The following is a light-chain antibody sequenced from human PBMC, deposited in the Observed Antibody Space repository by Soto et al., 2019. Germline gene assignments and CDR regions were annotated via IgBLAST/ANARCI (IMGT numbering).Light chain of an antibody. J-gene: IGKJ2*01. CDR2: DSS. Sequence: DIQITQSPSSLSASVGDRVTITCRASQSIGTYLNWYGQKPGKAPELLIYDSSTLRSGVPSRFSGSGSETDFSLTISSLQPEDFASYYCQQSYNATRTFGQGTKVDIK. CDR1: QSIGTY. CDR3: QQSYNATRT. V-gene: IGKV1-39*01.